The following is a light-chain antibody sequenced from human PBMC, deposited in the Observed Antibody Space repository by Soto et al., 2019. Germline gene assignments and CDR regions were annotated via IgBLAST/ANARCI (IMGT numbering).Light chain of an antibody. CDR1: QSISSW. V-gene: IGKV1-5*01. J-gene: IGKJ1*01. CDR3: QQSYSTPRT. Sequence: DIQMTQSPSTLSASVGDRVTTTCRASQSISSWLAWYQQKPGKAPKLLIYDASSLESGVPSRFSGSGSGTEFTLTISSLQPDDFATYYCQQSYSTPRTFGQGTKVDI. CDR2: DAS.